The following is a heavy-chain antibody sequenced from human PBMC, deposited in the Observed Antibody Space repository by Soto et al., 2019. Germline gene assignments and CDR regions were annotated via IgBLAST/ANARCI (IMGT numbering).Heavy chain of an antibody. CDR3: ARAWKQPWGGMDV. CDR2: IYYSGST. D-gene: IGHD6-13*01. J-gene: IGHJ6*02. V-gene: IGHV4-61*01. Sequence: PSETLSLTCTVSGDSVSSNSYYWSWIRQPPGKGLEFIGYIYYSGSTNYNPPLKSRVTISLDTSENQFSLRLSSVTAADTAVYYCARAWKQPWGGMDVWGPGTTVTVSS. CDR1: GDSVSSNSYY.